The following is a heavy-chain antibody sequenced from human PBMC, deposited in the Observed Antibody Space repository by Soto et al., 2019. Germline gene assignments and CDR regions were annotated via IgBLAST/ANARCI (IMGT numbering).Heavy chain of an antibody. J-gene: IGHJ4*02. Sequence: GGSLRLSCGASGFTFSSYAMSWVRQAPGKGLEWVSTISGSAGSTYYADSVKGRFTISRDNSKNTLYLQMNSLRAEDTAVYYCARDKRDLRFLEWSYYFDYWGQGTLVTVSS. CDR3: ARDKRDLRFLEWSYYFDY. CDR1: GFTFSSYA. V-gene: IGHV3-23*01. D-gene: IGHD3-3*01. CDR2: ISGSAGST.